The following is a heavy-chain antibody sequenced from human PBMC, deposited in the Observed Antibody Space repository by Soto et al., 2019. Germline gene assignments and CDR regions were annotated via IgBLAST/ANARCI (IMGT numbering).Heavy chain of an antibody. CDR2: IFYSGST. Sequence: PSETLSLTCTVSGDSISSSNYFWGWIRQPPGKGLEWIGTIFYSGSTYYNPSLTSRVTISVDTSKNQFSLQLRSVSAADTAVYYCARGPSGDKVDYWGQGTLVTVSS. CDR1: GDSISSSNYF. D-gene: IGHD7-27*01. CDR3: ARGPSGDKVDY. J-gene: IGHJ4*02. V-gene: IGHV4-39*07.